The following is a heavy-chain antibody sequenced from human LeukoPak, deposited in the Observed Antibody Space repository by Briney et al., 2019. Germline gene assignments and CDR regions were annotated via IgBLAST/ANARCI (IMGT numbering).Heavy chain of an antibody. CDR2: ISSSGSTI. CDR3: ARASPLRYFDEGY. CDR1: GFTFSSYS. D-gene: IGHD3-9*01. J-gene: IGHJ4*02. V-gene: IGHV3-48*01. Sequence: GGSLRLSCAASGFTFSSYSMNWVRQAPGKGLEWVSYISSSGSTIYYADSVKGRFTISGDNAKNSLYLQMNSLRAEDTAVYYCARASPLRYFDEGYWGQGTLVTVSS.